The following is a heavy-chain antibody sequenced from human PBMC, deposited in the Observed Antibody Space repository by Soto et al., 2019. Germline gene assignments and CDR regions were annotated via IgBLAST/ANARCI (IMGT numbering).Heavy chain of an antibody. CDR3: ARGGRSVVVAATPRWFDP. CDR2: IIPIFGTA. J-gene: IGHJ5*02. Sequence: QVQLVQSGAEVKKPGSSVKVSCKTSGDTFSTYAINWVRQAPGQGLEWMGGIIPIFGTANYAQKFQARVTITADRSTSTAYMELSRLRSEDTAVYFCARGGRSVVVAATPRWFDPWGQGTLVTVSS. D-gene: IGHD2-15*01. V-gene: IGHV1-69*06. CDR1: GDTFSTYA.